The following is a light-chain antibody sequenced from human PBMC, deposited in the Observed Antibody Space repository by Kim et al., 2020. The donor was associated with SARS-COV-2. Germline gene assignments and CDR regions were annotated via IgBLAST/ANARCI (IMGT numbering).Light chain of an antibody. V-gene: IGKV3-11*01. J-gene: IGKJ5*01. CDR1: RNITTY. Sequence: SPGESATLSCRATRNITTYLTWYHQRPGQAPRLLIYDASNRATGIPPRFSGTGSGTHFTLTISSLEPEDLGVYYCQQRSNWPPITFGQGTRLEIK. CDR3: QQRSNWPPIT. CDR2: DAS.